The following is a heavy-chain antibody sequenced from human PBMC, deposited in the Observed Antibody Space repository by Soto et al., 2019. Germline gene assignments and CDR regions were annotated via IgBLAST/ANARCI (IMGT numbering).Heavy chain of an antibody. CDR2: IYHTEST. D-gene: IGHD4-17*01. CDR3: SRDDFGNFDY. V-gene: IGHV4-4*02. J-gene: IGHJ4*02. CDR1: GDSISSSFW. Sequence: ETLSLTCAVSGDSISSSFWWSWVRQPPGKWLEWIGEIYHTESTVYNPSLKSRVTISVDKSKNQFSLNLDSVTAADTAVYYCSRDDFGNFDYWGRGILVTVSS.